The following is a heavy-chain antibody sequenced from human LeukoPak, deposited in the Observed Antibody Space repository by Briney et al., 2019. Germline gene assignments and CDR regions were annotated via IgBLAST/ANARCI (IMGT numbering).Heavy chain of an antibody. CDR3: AREGDYGDYSKSFYYVDV. Sequence: SETLSLTCTVSGGYIGSYYWSWIRQAAGKGLEWIGRIHTSENTDYNPSLKSRVTMSVDMSTSQFSLRLTSVTAADTAVYYCAREGDYGDYSKSFYYVDVWGKGTTVTVSS. J-gene: IGHJ6*03. CDR2: IHTSENT. CDR1: GGYIGSYY. V-gene: IGHV4-4*07. D-gene: IGHD4-17*01.